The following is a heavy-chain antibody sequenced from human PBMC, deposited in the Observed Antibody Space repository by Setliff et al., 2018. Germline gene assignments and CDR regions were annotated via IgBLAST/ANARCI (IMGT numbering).Heavy chain of an antibody. J-gene: IGHJ6*02. D-gene: IGHD3-10*01. Sequence: ASVKVFCKASGYTFTAYYMHWVRQAPGQGLEWMGWINPNSGDTNYAQNFQGRVTMTRDTSISTAYMELSRLRSDDTAVYHCARDFFYGSGSQAAGGMDVWGQGTTVTVSS. V-gene: IGHV1-2*02. CDR1: GYTFTAYY. CDR2: INPNSGDT. CDR3: ARDFFYGSGSQAAGGMDV.